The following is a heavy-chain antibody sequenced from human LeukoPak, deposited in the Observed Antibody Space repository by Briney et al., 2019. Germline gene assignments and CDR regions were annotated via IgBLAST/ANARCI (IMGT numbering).Heavy chain of an antibody. CDR1: GFTFSSYA. V-gene: IGHV3-23*01. Sequence: GGSLRLSCAASGFTFSSYAMSWVRQAPGKGLEWVSAISGSGGSTYYADSVKGRFTISRDNSKNTLYLQMNSLRAEDTAVYYCAKGPGDYYDSSGYYYWGQGTLVTVSS. J-gene: IGHJ4*02. CDR2: ISGSGGST. CDR3: AKGPGDYYDSSGYYY. D-gene: IGHD3-22*01.